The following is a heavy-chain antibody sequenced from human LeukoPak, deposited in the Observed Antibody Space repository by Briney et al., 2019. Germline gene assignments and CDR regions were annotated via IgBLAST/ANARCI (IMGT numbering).Heavy chain of an antibody. CDR3: ARLSSLN. CDR2: IYYSGST. J-gene: IGHJ4*02. CDR1: GGSIGSYY. V-gene: IGHV4-59*05. Sequence: PSETLSLTCTVSGGSIGSYYWSWIRQPPGKGLEWIGSIYYSGSTYYNPSLKSRVTISVDTSKNQFSLKLSSVTAADTAVYYCARLSSLNWGQGTLVTVSS. D-gene: IGHD6-19*01.